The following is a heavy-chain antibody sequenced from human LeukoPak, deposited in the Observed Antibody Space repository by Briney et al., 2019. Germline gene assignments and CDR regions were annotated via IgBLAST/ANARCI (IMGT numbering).Heavy chain of an antibody. CDR3: ARYVVYGSGFYYFDY. D-gene: IGHD3-10*01. V-gene: IGHV4-39*01. Sequence: SETLSLTCTVSGGSISSSSYYWSWIRQPPGKGLEWIATINYSGSTYYNPSLKSRVTISVDTSKNQFSLKLSSVTAADTTVYYCARYVVYGSGFYYFDYRGQGTLVTVSS. J-gene: IGHJ4*02. CDR2: INYSGST. CDR1: GGSISSSSYY.